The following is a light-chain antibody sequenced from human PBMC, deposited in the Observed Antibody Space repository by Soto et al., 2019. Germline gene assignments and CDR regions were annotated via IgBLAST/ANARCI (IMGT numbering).Light chain of an antibody. Sequence: DIKMTQSPSTLSASVGDRVTISCRASQSISSWLAWYQQKPGKPPKFLIHKASSLESGVPSRFSGSGSGTEFTLTISSLQPDDFATYYCQQYNSSPFTFGQGTKLEIK. CDR2: KAS. CDR1: QSISSW. J-gene: IGKJ2*01. CDR3: QQYNSSPFT. V-gene: IGKV1-5*03.